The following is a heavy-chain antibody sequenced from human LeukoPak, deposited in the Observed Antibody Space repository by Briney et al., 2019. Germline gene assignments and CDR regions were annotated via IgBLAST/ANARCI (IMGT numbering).Heavy chain of an antibody. CDR2: INHSGST. CDR1: GGSFSGYY. CDR3: ARDGALRYFDWLLHREPRGRAFDI. Sequence: PSETLSLTCAVYGGSFSGYYWSWIRQPPGKGLEWIGEINHSGSTNYNPSLKSRVTISVDTSKNQFSLKLSSVTAADTAVYYCARDGALRYFDWLLHREPRGRAFDIWGQGTMVTVSS. V-gene: IGHV4-34*01. D-gene: IGHD3-9*01. J-gene: IGHJ3*02.